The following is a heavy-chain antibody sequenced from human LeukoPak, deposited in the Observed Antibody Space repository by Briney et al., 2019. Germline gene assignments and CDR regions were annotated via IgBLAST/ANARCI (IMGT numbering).Heavy chain of an antibody. J-gene: IGHJ4*02. CDR1: GFTLSSYP. D-gene: IGHD2-15*01. Sequence: PGGSLRLSCPGTGFTLSSYPMSWVRPAPGRGLEWVSPIYASGHKTYYAASVKGRFTISRDESKNTLYLQMSSLGADDTALYYCAKGRPYSTAYFDYWGQGTLVTVSS. CDR2: IYASGHKT. CDR3: AKGRPYSTAYFDY. V-gene: IGHV3-23*01.